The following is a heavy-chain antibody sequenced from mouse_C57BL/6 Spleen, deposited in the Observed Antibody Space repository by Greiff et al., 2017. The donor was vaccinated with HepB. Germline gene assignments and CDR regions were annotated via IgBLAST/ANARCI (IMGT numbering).Heavy chain of an antibody. Sequence: QVQLQQSGPGLVQPSQSLSITCTVSGFSLTSYGVHWVRQSPGKGLEWLGVIWRGGSTDYNAAFMSRLSITKDNSKSQVFFKMNSLQADDTAIYYCAKNRGTGRDAMDYWGQGTSVTVSS. CDR3: AKNRGTGRDAMDY. J-gene: IGHJ4*01. CDR2: IWRGGST. D-gene: IGHD4-1*01. V-gene: IGHV2-5*01. CDR1: GFSLTSYG.